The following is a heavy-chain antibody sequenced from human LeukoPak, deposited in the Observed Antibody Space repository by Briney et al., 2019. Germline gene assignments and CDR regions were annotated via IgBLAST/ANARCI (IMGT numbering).Heavy chain of an antibody. J-gene: IGHJ4*02. CDR1: GFTFSSNS. D-gene: IGHD5-24*01. CDR2: ISSTGGTI. V-gene: IGHV3-48*04. Sequence: GGSLRLSCAASGFTFSSNSMNWVRQAPGKGLEWVSYISSTGGTIYYADSMKGRFTISRDNAKNSLYLQMNSLRAEDTALYYCAKAPRDGYNSCFDYWGQGTLVTVSS. CDR3: AKAPRDGYNSCFDY.